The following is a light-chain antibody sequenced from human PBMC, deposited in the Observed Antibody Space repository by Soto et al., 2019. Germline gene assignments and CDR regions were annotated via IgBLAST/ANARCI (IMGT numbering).Light chain of an antibody. CDR1: QSLGSW. J-gene: IGKJ2*01. V-gene: IGKV1-5*03. Sequence: DILMTQSPSTLSASVGDRVTITCRATQSLGSWLAWYQQKPGKAPNLLIYKLSSLHNGVPSRFSVSGSGTEFTLTISSLQPDDFATYYCQHYDGSSMYTFGQGTKVEIK. CDR2: KLS. CDR3: QHYDGSSMYT.